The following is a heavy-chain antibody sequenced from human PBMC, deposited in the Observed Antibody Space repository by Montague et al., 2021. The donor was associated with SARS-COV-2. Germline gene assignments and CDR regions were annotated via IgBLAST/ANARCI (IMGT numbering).Heavy chain of an antibody. J-gene: IGHJ6*02. D-gene: IGHD3-22*01. CDR1: GGSIDSFY. Sequence: ETLSLTCTVSGGSIDSFYWSWIRRPPGKGLEWIGCIFHSGRTYYNPSLKSRVSMSVYTSKNQVSLRLSSLTAAATAVYYCSRGGYYDNTGYYSDYYYNMDDGGQGTTVTVSS. CDR3: SRGGYYDNTGYYSDYYYNMDD. CDR2: IFHSGRT. V-gene: IGHV4-59*01.